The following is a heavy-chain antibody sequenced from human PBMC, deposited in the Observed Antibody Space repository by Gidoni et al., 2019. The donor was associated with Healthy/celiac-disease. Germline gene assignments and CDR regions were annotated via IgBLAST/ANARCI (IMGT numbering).Heavy chain of an antibody. J-gene: IGHJ6*02. V-gene: IGHV4-39*01. D-gene: IGHD5-18*01. CDR2: IYYSGST. CDR1: GGSISSRSSY. CDR3: ARHGFYSYAMGGVDYYYGMDV. Sequence: QLQLQESGPGLVKPPETLSLTCTVSGGSISSRSSYWGWIRQPPGKGLEWIGSIYYSGSTYYNPSLKSRVTISVDTSKNQFSLKLSSVTAADTAVYYCARHGFYSYAMGGVDYYYGMDVWGQGTTVTVSS.